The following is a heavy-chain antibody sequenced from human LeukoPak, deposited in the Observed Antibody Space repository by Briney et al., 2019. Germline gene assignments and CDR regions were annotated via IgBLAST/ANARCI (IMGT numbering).Heavy chain of an antibody. D-gene: IGHD5-18*01. J-gene: IGHJ4*02. CDR2: IYTSGST. Sequence: TLSLTCTVSGGSISSGSYYWSWIRQPAGKGLEWIGRIYTSGSTNYNPSLKSRVTISVDTSKNQFSLKLSSVTAADTAVYYCARIIVSGYSYGELDYWGQGTLVTVSS. CDR3: ARIIVSGYSYGELDY. V-gene: IGHV4-61*02. CDR1: GGSISSGSYY.